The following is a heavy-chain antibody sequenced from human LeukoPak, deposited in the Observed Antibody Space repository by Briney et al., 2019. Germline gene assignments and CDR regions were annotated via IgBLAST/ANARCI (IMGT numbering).Heavy chain of an antibody. CDR1: GGTFSSYA. J-gene: IGHJ4*02. V-gene: IGHV1-69*13. CDR2: IIPIFGTA. CDR3: ARGPDRSGRGGFIWGYY. Sequence: ASVKVSCKASGGTFSSYAISWVRQAPVQGLEWMGGIIPIFGTANYAQKFQGRVTITADESTSTAYMELSSLRSEDTPVYYCARGPDRSGRGGFIWGYYWGQGTLVTVS. D-gene: IGHD6-19*01.